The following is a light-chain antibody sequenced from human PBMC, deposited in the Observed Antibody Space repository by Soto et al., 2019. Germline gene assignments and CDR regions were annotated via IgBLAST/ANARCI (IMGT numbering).Light chain of an antibody. CDR1: QDINTY. CDR2: HAS. J-gene: IGKJ4*01. Sequence: DIQMTQSPSSLSASVGDRVTITCQASQDINTYLNWYQQKPGKAPKLLIYHASNLEAGVPSRFSGSGSATHFTFTISSLQPEDIATYYCQQCENLPLTFGGGTTVEIK. CDR3: QQCENLPLT. V-gene: IGKV1-33*01.